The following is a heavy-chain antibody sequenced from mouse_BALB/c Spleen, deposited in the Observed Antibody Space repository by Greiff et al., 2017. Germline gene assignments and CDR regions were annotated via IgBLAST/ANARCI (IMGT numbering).Heavy chain of an antibody. J-gene: IGHJ2*01. Sequence: EVKLMESGPGLVKPSQSLSLTCTVTGYSITSYYAWNWIRQFPGNILEWMGYISYSGSTSYNPSLKSRISITRDTSKNQFFLQLNSVTTEDTATNYYARSRRYLFDYWGQGTTLTVSS. D-gene: IGHD5-5*01. CDR2: ISYSGST. CDR1: GYSITSYYA. V-gene: IGHV3-2*02. CDR3: ARSRRYLFDY.